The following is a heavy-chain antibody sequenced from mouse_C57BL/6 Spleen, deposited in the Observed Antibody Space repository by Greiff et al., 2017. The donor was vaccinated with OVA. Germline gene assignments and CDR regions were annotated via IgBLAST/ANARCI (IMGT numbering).Heavy chain of an antibody. CDR2: IYPGDGDT. CDR3: ARLITTVGGFDY. V-gene: IGHV1-82*01. D-gene: IGHD1-1*01. J-gene: IGHJ2*01. Sequence: QVQLKQSGPELVKPGASVKISCKASGYAFSSSWMNWVKQRPGKGLEWIGRIYPGDGDTNYNGKFKGKATLTADKSSSTAYMQLSSLTSEDSAVYFCARLITTVGGFDYWGQGTTLTVSS. CDR1: GYAFSSSW.